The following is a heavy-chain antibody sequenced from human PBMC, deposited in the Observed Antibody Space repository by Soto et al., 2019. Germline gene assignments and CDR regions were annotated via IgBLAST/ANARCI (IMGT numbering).Heavy chain of an antibody. Sequence: GGSLRLSCAASGFTFSSYSMNWVRQAPGKGLEWVSSISSSSSYIYYADSVKGRFTISRDNAKNSLYLQMNSLRAEDTAVYYCARGVAVTTPYFDYWGQGTLVTVSS. D-gene: IGHD2-21*02. V-gene: IGHV3-21*01. CDR3: ARGVAVTTPYFDY. CDR2: ISSSSSYI. CDR1: GFTFSSYS. J-gene: IGHJ4*02.